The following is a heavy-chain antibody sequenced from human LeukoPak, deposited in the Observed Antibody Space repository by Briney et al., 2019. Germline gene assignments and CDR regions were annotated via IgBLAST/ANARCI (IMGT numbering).Heavy chain of an antibody. CDR2: IWYDGSSK. J-gene: IGHJ4*02. CDR3: AKVRRGYSYGPPLDY. D-gene: IGHD5-18*01. Sequence: GGSLRLSCAASGFTFSSYGMHWVRQAPGKGLEWVAVIWYDGSSKYYADSVKGRFTISRDNSKNTLYLQMNSLRAEDTAVYYRAKVRRGYSYGPPLDYWGQGTLVTVSS. CDR1: GFTFSSYG. V-gene: IGHV3-33*06.